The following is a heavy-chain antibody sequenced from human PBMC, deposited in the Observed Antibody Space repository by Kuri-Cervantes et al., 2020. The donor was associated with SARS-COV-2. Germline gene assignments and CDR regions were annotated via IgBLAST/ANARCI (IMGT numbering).Heavy chain of an antibody. CDR3: ASGGSSGYFNY. J-gene: IGHJ4*02. Sequence: SETLSLTCTVSGGSISSGSYYWSWIRQPAGKGLEWIGRIYTSGSTNYNPPLKSRVTISVDTSKNQFSLKLSSVTAADTAVYYCASGGSSGYFNYWGQGTLVTVSS. CDR1: GGSISSGSYY. D-gene: IGHD3-22*01. CDR2: IYTSGST. V-gene: IGHV4-61*02.